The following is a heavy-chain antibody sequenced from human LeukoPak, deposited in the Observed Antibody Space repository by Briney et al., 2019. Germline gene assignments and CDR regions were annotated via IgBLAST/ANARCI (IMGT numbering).Heavy chain of an antibody. CDR1: GFTFSSYS. Sequence: GGSLRLSCAASGFTFSSYSMSWVRQAPGKGLEWVSGISNSGDSTFYTDSVKGRFTISRDNSKNMLYLQMSSLRVDDTAVYYCAKDIAAAKPYYFDYWSREAWSAPPQ. D-gene: IGHD6-13*01. J-gene: IGHJ4*02. CDR2: ISNSGDST. CDR3: AKDIAAAKPYYFDY. V-gene: IGHV3-23*01.